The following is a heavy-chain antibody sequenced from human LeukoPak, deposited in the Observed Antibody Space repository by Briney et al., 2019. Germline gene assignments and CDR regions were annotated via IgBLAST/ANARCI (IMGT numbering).Heavy chain of an antibody. CDR1: GYGVANYG. D-gene: IGHD3-10*01. CDR2: VYPGDSDT. J-gene: IGHJ4*02. Sequence: GLSLQISCTGSGYGVANYGIGWVRQMPGKGLEWMGSVYPGDSDTRYSPSFQRQVTISADTSITTASLQWSSLKASDTAMYYCARLFTYYYGSGSEGYFDYWGQGTLVTVSS. CDR3: ARLFTYYYGSGSEGYFDY. V-gene: IGHV5-51*01.